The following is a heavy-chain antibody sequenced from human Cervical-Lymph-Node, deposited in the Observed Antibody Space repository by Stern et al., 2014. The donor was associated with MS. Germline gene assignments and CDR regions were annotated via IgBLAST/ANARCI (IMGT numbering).Heavy chain of an antibody. V-gene: IGHV4-31*03. Sequence: QVQLQESGPGLVKPSQTLSLTCTVSGGSISSGGYYWSWVRQHPRKGLEWIGYIYSSGSTYYHPSLQSRVTISSDTSKNQFSLKLSSVTAADTAVYYCAVTSYPNWFDPWGQGILVTVSS. CDR1: GGSISSGGYY. CDR2: IYSSGST. J-gene: IGHJ5*02. CDR3: AVTSYPNWFDP. D-gene: IGHD1-14*01.